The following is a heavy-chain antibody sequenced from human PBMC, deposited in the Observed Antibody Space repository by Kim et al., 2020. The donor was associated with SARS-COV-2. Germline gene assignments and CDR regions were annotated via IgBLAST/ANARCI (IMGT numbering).Heavy chain of an antibody. Sequence: GGSLRLSCTASGFTFSHYGMYWVRQAPGKGLEWVAAIAFDGNNRFEAESVKGRFTISRDNSKNTLFLQMNSLRIDDTAVYYCAKLIFTSSQNPYHYYGVDVWGQGTTVTVSS. CDR2: IAFDGNNR. CDR1: GFTFSHYG. V-gene: IGHV3-30*18. CDR3: AKLIFTSSQNPYHYYGVDV. D-gene: IGHD6-19*01. J-gene: IGHJ6*02.